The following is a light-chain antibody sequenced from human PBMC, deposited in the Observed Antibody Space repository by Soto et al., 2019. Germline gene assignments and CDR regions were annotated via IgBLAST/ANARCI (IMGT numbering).Light chain of an antibody. CDR2: HAS. V-gene: IGKV1-5*01. J-gene: IGKJ1*01. CDR3: QQYNSYSRT. Sequence: DIQMTQSPSTLSASIGDTVTVACRASQGISNWLAWYQQKPGKAPKLLIFHASSLESGVPSRFSGSGSGTEFTLTISGLQPDDFATYYCQQYNSYSRTFGQGTKVDIK. CDR1: QGISNW.